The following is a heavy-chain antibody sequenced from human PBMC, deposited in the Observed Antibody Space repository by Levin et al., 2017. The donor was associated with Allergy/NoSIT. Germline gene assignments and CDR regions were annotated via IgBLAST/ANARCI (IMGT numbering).Heavy chain of an antibody. D-gene: IGHD3-10*01. V-gene: IGHV3-48*01. CDR1: GFTFSSYS. CDR2: ISSSSSTI. Sequence: GASVKVSCAASGFTFSSYSMNWVRQAPGKGLEWVSYISSSSSTIYYADSVKGRFTISRDNAKNSLYLQMNSLRAEDTAVYYCAREASAETRTWFGERTSLYFQHWGQGTLVTVSS. J-gene: IGHJ1*01. CDR3: AREASAETRTWFGERTSLYFQH.